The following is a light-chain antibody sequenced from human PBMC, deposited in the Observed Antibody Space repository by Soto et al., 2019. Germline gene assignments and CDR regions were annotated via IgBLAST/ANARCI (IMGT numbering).Light chain of an antibody. J-gene: IGKJ3*01. Sequence: DIQLTQSPSFLSASVGDRVTITCRASQDVSRYLAWYQQKPGKAPNLLIYAASTLRSGVPSRFSGSGSETEFTLTISSLQPEDFATYYCQQLNSYVFAFGPQNKVDIK. CDR3: QQLNSYVFA. V-gene: IGKV1-9*01. CDR2: AAS. CDR1: QDVSRY.